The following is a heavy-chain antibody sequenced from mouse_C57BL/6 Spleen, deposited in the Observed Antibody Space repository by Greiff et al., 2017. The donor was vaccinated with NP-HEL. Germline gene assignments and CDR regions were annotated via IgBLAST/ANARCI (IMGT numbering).Heavy chain of an antibody. J-gene: IGHJ3*01. Sequence: QVQLQQPGAELVMPGASVKLSCKASGYTFTSYWMHWVKQRPGQGLEWIGELDPSDSYTNYNQKFKGKTTLTVDKSSSSAYMQIRSLTSEDSAVYYCAREGFYGYWFAYWGQGTLVTVSA. CDR3: AREGFYGYWFAY. D-gene: IGHD2-2*01. V-gene: IGHV1-69*01. CDR1: GYTFTSYW. CDR2: LDPSDSYT.